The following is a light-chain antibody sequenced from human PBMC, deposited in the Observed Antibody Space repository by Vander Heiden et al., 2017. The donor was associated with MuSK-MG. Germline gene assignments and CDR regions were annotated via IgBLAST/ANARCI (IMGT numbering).Light chain of an antibody. Sequence: DLVMTQSPDSLAVSLADRATINCRSSQSVLYSSNNKNYLAWYQQKPGQPPKVLLYWASTRECRVPHGSSGCGSPTDFTLTISSLQAEDVAVYYCQQDDSTPLTFGGGTKVEIK. J-gene: IGKJ4*01. V-gene: IGKV4-1*01. CDR3: QQDDSTPLT. CDR2: WAS. CDR1: QSVLYSSNNKNY.